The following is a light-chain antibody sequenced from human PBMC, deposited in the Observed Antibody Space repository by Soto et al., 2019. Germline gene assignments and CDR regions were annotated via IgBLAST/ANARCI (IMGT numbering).Light chain of an antibody. J-gene: IGKJ4*01. CDR3: QQTHTTFT. CDR1: QSISTY. Sequence: DIQMTQSPSSLSASVGDRVTITCRASQSISTYLNWYQQKPGKVPKLLIYAASSLQSGVPSRFSGSGSGTDFTLTISSLQPEDFVTYYCQQTHTTFTFGGGTKVDIK. CDR2: AAS. V-gene: IGKV1-39*01.